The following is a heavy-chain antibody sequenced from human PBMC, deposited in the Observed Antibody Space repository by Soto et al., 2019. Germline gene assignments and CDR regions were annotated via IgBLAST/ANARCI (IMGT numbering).Heavy chain of an antibody. D-gene: IGHD5-18*01. Sequence: PGESLKISCKGSGYSFVSYWIVWVRQMPGKGLEWMGSIYPGDSDTTYSPSIQGQVTISVDKSSTTVYLQWNTLKASDTAMYYCAKTDGYEVEYWGQGTQVTVSS. CDR1: GYSFVSYW. J-gene: IGHJ4*02. V-gene: IGHV5-51*01. CDR3: AKTDGYEVEY. CDR2: IYPGDSDT.